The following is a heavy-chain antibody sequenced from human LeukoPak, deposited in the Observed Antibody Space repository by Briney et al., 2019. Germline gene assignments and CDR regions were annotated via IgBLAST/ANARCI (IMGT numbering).Heavy chain of an antibody. CDR2: ISGSGDST. CDR3: ARERLSGYGGGVIDY. CDR1: GFTFSTYA. V-gene: IGHV3-23*01. J-gene: IGHJ4*02. Sequence: PGGSLRLSCAASGFTFSTYAMTWVRQAPGKGLEWVSTISGSGDSTYYADSVKGRFTISRDNAKNSLYLQMSSLRAEDTAVYYCARERLSGYGGGVIDYWGQGTLVTVSS. D-gene: IGHD5-12*01.